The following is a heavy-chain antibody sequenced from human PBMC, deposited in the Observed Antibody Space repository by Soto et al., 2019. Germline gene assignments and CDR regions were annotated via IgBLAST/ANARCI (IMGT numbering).Heavy chain of an antibody. V-gene: IGHV3-9*01. J-gene: IGHJ6*02. D-gene: IGHD3-10*01. Sequence: GGSLRLSCAASGFTFGDYAMHWVRQVPGKGLEWVSGFKWNSGDVGYADSVKGRFTISRDNARNSLYLQMNSLRPEDTAVYYCAKDRSSGSPYYGMDFWGQGTMVTVSS. CDR1: GFTFGDYA. CDR3: AKDRSSGSPYYGMDF. CDR2: FKWNSGDV.